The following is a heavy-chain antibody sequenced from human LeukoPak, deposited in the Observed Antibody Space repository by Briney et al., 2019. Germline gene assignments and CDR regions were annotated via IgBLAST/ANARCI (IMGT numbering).Heavy chain of an antibody. V-gene: IGHV4-4*02. J-gene: IGHJ4*02. CDR1: GGSISSSNW. CDR3: ARDRGGYGCFDY. Sequence: PSGTLSLTCAVSGGSISSSNWWSWVRQPSGKGLEWIGEIYHSGSTNYNPSVKSRVTISVDTSKNQFSLKLSSVTAADTAVYYCARDRGGYGCFDYWGQGTLVTVSS. D-gene: IGHD5-12*01. CDR2: IYHSGST.